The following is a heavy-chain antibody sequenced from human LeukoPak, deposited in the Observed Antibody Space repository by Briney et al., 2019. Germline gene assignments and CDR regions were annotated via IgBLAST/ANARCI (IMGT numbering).Heavy chain of an antibody. J-gene: IGHJ3*02. Sequence: SETLSLTCTVSGGSISSYYWSWIRQPPGKGLEWIGYIYYSGSTNYNPSLKSRVTISVDTSKNQFSLKLSSVTAADTAVYYCASRGVDTAMVRGKARWLAFDIWGQGTMVTVSS. D-gene: IGHD5-18*01. CDR1: GGSISSYY. CDR3: ASRGVDTAMVRGKARWLAFDI. V-gene: IGHV4-59*08. CDR2: IYYSGST.